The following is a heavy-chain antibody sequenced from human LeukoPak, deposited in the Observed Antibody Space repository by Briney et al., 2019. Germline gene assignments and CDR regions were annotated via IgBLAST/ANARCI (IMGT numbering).Heavy chain of an antibody. V-gene: IGHV1-3*01. Sequence: ASVKVSCKASGFTFTSYAMHWVRLAPGQRLDWMGWINAGNGNTRYSQKFQGRVTITRDTSASTAYMELSSLRSEDTAVYYCARGGTSTPPAVDYWGQGSLVTVSS. J-gene: IGHJ4*02. CDR3: ARGGTSTPPAVDY. CDR1: GFTFTSYA. CDR2: INAGNGNT. D-gene: IGHD1-1*01.